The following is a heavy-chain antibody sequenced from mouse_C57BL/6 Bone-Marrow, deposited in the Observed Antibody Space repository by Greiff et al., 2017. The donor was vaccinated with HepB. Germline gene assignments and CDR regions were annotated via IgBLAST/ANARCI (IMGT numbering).Heavy chain of an antibody. V-gene: IGHV5-4*01. Sequence: EVQLVESGGGLVKPGGSLKLSCAASGFTFSSYAMSWVRQTPEQRLEWVATISDGGSYTYYPDNVKGRFTISRDNAKNNLYLQMSHLKSEDTAMYYCASDYYGSSLAGFAYWGQGTLVTVSA. CDR3: ASDYYGSSLAGFAY. D-gene: IGHD1-1*01. CDR2: ISDGGSYT. J-gene: IGHJ3*01. CDR1: GFTFSSYA.